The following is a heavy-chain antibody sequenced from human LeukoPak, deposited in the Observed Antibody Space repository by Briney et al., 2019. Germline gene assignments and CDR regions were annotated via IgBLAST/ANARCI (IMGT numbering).Heavy chain of an antibody. CDR2: ISAYNGNT. CDR3: ASTTYYDYVWGSWYFDL. Sequence: ASVKVSCRASGYTFTSYGISWVRQAPGQGLEWMGWISAYNGNTNYAQKLQGRVTMTTDTSTSTAYMELRSLGSDDTAVYYCASTTYYDYVWGSWYFDLWGRGTLVTVSS. J-gene: IGHJ2*01. D-gene: IGHD3-16*01. V-gene: IGHV1-18*01. CDR1: GYTFTSYG.